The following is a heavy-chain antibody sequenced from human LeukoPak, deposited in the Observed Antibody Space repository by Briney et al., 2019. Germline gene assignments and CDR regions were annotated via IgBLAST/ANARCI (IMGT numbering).Heavy chain of an antibody. CDR1: GCSVSSGGYY. V-gene: IGHV4-61*02. CDR2: IQSSGST. D-gene: IGHD2-21*01. J-gene: IGHJ4*02. CDR3: ARGGHSDFDF. Sequence: SDTLSLTCTVSGCSVSSGGYYWSWIRQPAGTRLEWIGRIQSSGSTEYNPSLKSRVAISIDTSKNQFSLKLSSVTAADTAVYYCARGGHSDFDFWGQGTLVTVSS.